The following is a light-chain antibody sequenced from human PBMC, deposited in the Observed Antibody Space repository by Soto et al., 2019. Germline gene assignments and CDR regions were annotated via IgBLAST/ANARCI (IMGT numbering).Light chain of an antibody. Sequence: EIVLTQSPATLSVSPGERDTLSCRASQNIDNKLVWYQQKPGQVPRLLIYDASNRATGIPARFSGSGSGTDFTLTISRLEPEDFAVYYCQQYGSPLTFGGGTKVDIK. V-gene: IGKV3-20*01. CDR1: QNIDNK. J-gene: IGKJ4*01. CDR3: QQYGSPLT. CDR2: DAS.